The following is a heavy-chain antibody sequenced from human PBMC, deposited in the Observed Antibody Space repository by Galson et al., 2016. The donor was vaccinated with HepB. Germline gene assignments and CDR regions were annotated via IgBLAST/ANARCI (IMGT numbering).Heavy chain of an antibody. CDR2: ISYDGTNK. D-gene: IGHD2-2*01. CDR1: GFTFSNYD. Sequence: SLRLSCAASGFTFSNYDMNWVRQAPGKGLEWVALISYDGTNKYYADSVKGRFTISRDNSENTLYLQMNSLAAEDTAIYYCARERGVHFVVAPASLRVWGQGTMVTVSS. V-gene: IGHV3-30*04. CDR3: ARERGVHFVVAPASLRV. J-gene: IGHJ3*01.